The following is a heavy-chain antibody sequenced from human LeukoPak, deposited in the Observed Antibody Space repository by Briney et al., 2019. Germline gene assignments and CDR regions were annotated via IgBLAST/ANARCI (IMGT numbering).Heavy chain of an antibody. J-gene: IGHJ5*02. V-gene: IGHV1-2*02. D-gene: IGHD2-2*01. CDR2: INANSGGT. CDR1: GYTFTGYY. CDR3: VCTSCTNWFDP. Sequence: GASVKVSCKASGYTFTGYYMHGVRQPPAQGREWMGRINANSGGTNYAQKFQGRVTMTRDTSISTAYMELSRLRSDDTAVYYCVCTSCTNWFDPWGQGTLVTVSS.